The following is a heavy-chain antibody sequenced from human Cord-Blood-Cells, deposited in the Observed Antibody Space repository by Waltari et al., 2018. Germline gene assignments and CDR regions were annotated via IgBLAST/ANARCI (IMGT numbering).Heavy chain of an antibody. CDR3: AGSIAAASYYFDY. CDR1: GGPIRSSSYY. Sequence: QLQLQESGPGLVKPSETLSLTCTVPGGPIRSSSYYWGWIRQPPGKGLEWIGSIYYSGSTYYNPSLKSRVTISVDTSKNQFSLKLSSVTAADTAVYYCAGSIAAASYYFDYWGQGTLVTVSS. V-gene: IGHV4-39*07. J-gene: IGHJ4*02. CDR2: IYYSGST. D-gene: IGHD6-13*01.